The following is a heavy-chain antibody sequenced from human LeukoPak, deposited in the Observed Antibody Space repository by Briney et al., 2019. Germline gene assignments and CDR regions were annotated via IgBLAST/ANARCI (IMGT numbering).Heavy chain of an antibody. J-gene: IGHJ5*02. CDR2: TYYRANWST. CDR3: AKNYGDSNWFDP. Sequence: SQTLSLTCAISGDSVSSNSAAWNWIRQSPSRGLEWLGRTYYRANWSTDFALSVKSRITINPDTSKNQFSLQLNSVTPEDTAVYYCAKNYGDSNWFDPWGQGTLVTVSS. V-gene: IGHV6-1*01. D-gene: IGHD4-17*01. CDR1: GDSVSSNSAA.